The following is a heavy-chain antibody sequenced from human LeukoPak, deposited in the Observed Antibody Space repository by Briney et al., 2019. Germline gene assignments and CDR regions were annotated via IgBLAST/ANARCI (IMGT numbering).Heavy chain of an antibody. Sequence: QPGGSLRPSCAASGFTFSSYGMSWVRQAPGKGLEWVSAISGSGGSTYYADSVKGRFTISRDNSKNTLYLQMNSLRAEDTAVYYCAKDGAGSQSYCSSTSCYVDYWGQGTLVTVSS. CDR3: AKDGAGSQSYCSSTSCYVDY. V-gene: IGHV3-23*01. J-gene: IGHJ4*02. D-gene: IGHD2-2*01. CDR2: ISGSGGST. CDR1: GFTFSSYG.